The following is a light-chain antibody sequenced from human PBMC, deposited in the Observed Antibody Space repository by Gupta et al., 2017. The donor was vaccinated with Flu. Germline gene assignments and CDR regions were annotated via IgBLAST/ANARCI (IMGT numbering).Light chain of an antibody. CDR3: SAWDDSMNGLGV. CDR1: NYNIGTNV. Sequence: VTISCSGSNYNIGTNVVSWYQQLPGTAPNLLIYNNNLRPSGVPDRFSGSKSGTSASPAISGLQSEDEAEYDCSAWDDSMNGLGVFGGGTKLTVL. J-gene: IGLJ3*02. V-gene: IGLV1-44*01. CDR2: NNN.